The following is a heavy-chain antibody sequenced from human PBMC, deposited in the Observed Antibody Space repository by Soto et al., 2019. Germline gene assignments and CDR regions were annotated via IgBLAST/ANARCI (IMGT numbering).Heavy chain of an antibody. V-gene: IGHV3-33*01. J-gene: IGHJ4*02. CDR1: GFTFTSYG. CDR2: IWYDGNSK. D-gene: IGHD3-22*01. Sequence: GGSLRLSCAASGFTFTSYGMHWVRQAPGKGLEWVAGIWYDGNSKYYEDSVKGRFTISRDNSKNTLYLEMNSLRGDDTAVYYCARENYYDTSGLDYWGQGTQVTVSS. CDR3: ARENYYDTSGLDY.